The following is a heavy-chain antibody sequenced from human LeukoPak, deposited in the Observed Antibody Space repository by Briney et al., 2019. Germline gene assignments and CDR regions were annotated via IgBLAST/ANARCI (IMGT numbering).Heavy chain of an antibody. D-gene: IGHD6-13*01. J-gene: IGHJ4*02. CDR2: ITASAAST. Sequence: GGSLRLSCAASGFTFSSYAMSWVRQAPGKGLEWVSAITASAASTYYADSVKGRFTISRDNSKNTLYLQMNSLRAEDTAIYYCAKDRRGRAAGTWYFESWGQGNLVTVSS. CDR1: GFTFSSYA. V-gene: IGHV3-23*01. CDR3: AKDRRGRAAGTWYFES.